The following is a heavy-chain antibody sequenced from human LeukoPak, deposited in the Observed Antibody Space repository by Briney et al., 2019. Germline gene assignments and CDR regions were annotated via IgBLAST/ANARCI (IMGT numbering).Heavy chain of an antibody. Sequence: GGSLRLSCAASGFTFSSYSMNWFRQAPGKGLEWVSVVYYDGNTYYADSVKGRFTISRDSSKNTLYLQMNSLRAEDTAVYYCASPGYCSGSSCYSGYFQHWGQGTLVTVSS. D-gene: IGHD2-15*01. CDR3: ASPGYCSGSSCYSGYFQH. J-gene: IGHJ1*01. CDR1: GFTFSSYS. V-gene: IGHV3-53*01. CDR2: VYYDGNT.